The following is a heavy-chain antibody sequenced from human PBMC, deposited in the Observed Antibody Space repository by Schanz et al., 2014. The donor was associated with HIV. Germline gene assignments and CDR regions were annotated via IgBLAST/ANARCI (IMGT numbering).Heavy chain of an antibody. CDR2: IWNDGSNE. CDR1: GFTFSGYG. V-gene: IGHV3-33*01. CDR3: ARRDYGDYYYYYGMDV. J-gene: IGHJ6*02. D-gene: IGHD4-17*01. Sequence: QVQLVESGGGVVQPGRSLRLSCAASGFTFSGYGMHWVRQAPGKGLEWEAVIWNDGSNEYYADSVKGRFTISRDNSKNTLYLQMNSLRAEDTAVYYCARRDYGDYYYYYGMDVWGQGTTVTVSS.